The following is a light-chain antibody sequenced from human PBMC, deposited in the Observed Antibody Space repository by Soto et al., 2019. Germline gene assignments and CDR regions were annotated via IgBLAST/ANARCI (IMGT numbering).Light chain of an antibody. CDR1: QSVGRN. Sequence: ETLLTQSPATLSLSPGERATLSCRASQSVGRNLAWYQQKPGQAPRLLIYDTSNRATGIPARFSGSGSGTDFTLTISSLEPEDFAVYFCQQRIYSLTFGGGTKVDI. CDR3: QQRIYSLT. J-gene: IGKJ4*01. V-gene: IGKV3-11*01. CDR2: DTS.